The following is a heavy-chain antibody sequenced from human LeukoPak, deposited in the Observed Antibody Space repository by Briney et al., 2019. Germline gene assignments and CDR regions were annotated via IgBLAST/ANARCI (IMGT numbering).Heavy chain of an antibody. Sequence: SETLSLTCAVYGGSLSGYYWSWIRQPPGKGLEWIGEINHSGSTNYNPSLKSRVTISVDTSKNQFSLKLSSVTAADTAVYYCARAADYYDSSGYNSLDYWGQGTLVTVSS. D-gene: IGHD3-22*01. V-gene: IGHV4-34*01. CDR3: ARAADYYDSSGYNSLDY. CDR1: GGSLSGYY. J-gene: IGHJ4*02. CDR2: INHSGST.